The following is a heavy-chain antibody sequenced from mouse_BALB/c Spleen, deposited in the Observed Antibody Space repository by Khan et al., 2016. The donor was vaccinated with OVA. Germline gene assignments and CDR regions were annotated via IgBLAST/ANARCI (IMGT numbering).Heavy chain of an antibody. Sequence: DLVKPGASVKLSCKASGYTFTSYWINWITQRPGQGPEWIGRIAPGSGSTYYNELFKGQAKLTVDPSSSTTYIQLSSLSSEDSAVYFCARANGNYLYYYAMNYWGQGTSVTGAS. J-gene: IGHJ4*01. CDR2: IAPGSGST. V-gene: IGHV1S41*01. D-gene: IGHD2-1*01. CDR1: GYTFTSYW. CDR3: ARANGNYLYYYAMNY.